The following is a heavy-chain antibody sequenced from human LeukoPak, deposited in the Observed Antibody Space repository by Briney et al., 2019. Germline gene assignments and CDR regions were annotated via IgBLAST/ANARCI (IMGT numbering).Heavy chain of an antibody. J-gene: IGHJ5*02. CDR1: GYTFTSYD. V-gene: IGHV1-8*01. CDR3: ARGKYYYDSSGYSNWFDP. D-gene: IGHD3-22*01. Sequence: ASVKVSCKASGYTFTSYDINWVRQATGRGLEWMGWMNPNSGNTGYAQKFQGRVTMTRSTSISTAYMELSSLRSEDMAVYYCARGKYYYDSSGYSNWFDPWGQGTLVTVSS. CDR2: MNPNSGNT.